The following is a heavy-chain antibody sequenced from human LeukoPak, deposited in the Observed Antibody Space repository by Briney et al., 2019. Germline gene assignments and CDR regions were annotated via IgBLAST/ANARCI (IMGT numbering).Heavy chain of an antibody. CDR3: ARAGAGYCSTTSCYYFDY. V-gene: IGHV3-48*01. CDR2: ISRSSSTI. J-gene: IGHJ4*02. Sequence: GGSLRLSCVASGLTFSSYSMNWVRQAPGKGLEWVSYISRSSSTIYYAGSVKGRFTISRDNGKNSLYLQMNSLRAEDTAVYYCARAGAGYCSTTSCYYFDYWGQGTLVTVSS. D-gene: IGHD2-2*03. CDR1: GLTFSSYS.